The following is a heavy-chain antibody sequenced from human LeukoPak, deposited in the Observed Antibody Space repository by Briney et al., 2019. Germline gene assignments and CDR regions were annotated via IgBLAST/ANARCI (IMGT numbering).Heavy chain of an antibody. CDR2: ISSSSSTI. D-gene: IGHD3-3*01. CDR3: ARDSSPAYDFWSGYYGLYYYYMDV. Sequence: GGSLRLSRAASGFTFSSYSMNWVRQAPRKGLERVSYISSSSSTIYYADSVKGRFTISRGNAKTSLYLQMNSLRAEDTAVYYCARDSSPAYDFWSGYYGLYYYYMDVWGKGTTVTVSS. V-gene: IGHV3-48*04. J-gene: IGHJ6*03. CDR1: GFTFSSYS.